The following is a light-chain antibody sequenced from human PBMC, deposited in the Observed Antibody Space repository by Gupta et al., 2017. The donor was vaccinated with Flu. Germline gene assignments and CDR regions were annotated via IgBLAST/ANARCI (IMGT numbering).Light chain of an antibody. CDR1: QSVSNNK. CDR2: DVF. CDR3: QQHANSAT. J-gene: IGKJ1*01. Sequence: IVLTQSPGTLSLSPGESATLSCSASQSVSNNKLAWYQQKPGQAPKLLIYDVFSRASGIPDRFSGGGSETDFTLTISRLEPEEFAVYYCQQHANSATFGQGTRVDIK. V-gene: IGKV3-20*01.